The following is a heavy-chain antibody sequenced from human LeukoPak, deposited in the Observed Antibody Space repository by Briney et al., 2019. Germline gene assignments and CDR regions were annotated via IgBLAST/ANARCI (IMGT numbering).Heavy chain of an antibody. D-gene: IGHD5-24*01. Sequence: SSVTVSYKPSGYTFTSYGITWVRQAPGQGLEGMGWISAYNGNTNHAQKLQGRVTMTTDTSTSTAYMELRSLRSDDTAVYYCARDKRYKDGYNSGVMGYWGQGTLVTVSS. CDR1: GYTFTSYG. CDR2: ISAYNGNT. J-gene: IGHJ4*02. V-gene: IGHV1-18*01. CDR3: ARDKRYKDGYNSGVMGY.